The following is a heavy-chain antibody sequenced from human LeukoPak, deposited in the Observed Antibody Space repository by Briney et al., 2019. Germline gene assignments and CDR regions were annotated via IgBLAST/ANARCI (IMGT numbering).Heavy chain of an antibody. J-gene: IGHJ6*02. CDR3: AKISVVVAATGRNHGMDV. CDR2: MNPNSGNT. Sequence: ASVKVSCKASGYTFTSYDINWVRQATGQGLEWMGWMNPNSGNTGYAQKFQGRVTMTRNTSISTAYMELSSLRAEDTAVYYCAKISVVVAATGRNHGMDVWGQGITVIVSS. CDR1: GYTFTSYD. V-gene: IGHV1-8*01. D-gene: IGHD2-15*01.